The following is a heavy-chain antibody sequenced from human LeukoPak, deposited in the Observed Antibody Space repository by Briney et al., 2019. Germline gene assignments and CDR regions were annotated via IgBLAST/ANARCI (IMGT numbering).Heavy chain of an antibody. D-gene: IGHD3-22*01. V-gene: IGHV4-30-2*06. Sequence: SQTLSLTCTVSGDSITTVYSWSWIRQSPGKGLEWLGYLFHSGNTYYNPSLISRVTISIDPSKSHFSLKLTSVTAADTAIYYCVGNGYYSVEYWGQGTLVTVSS. CDR1: GDSITTVYS. CDR3: VGNGYYSVEY. J-gene: IGHJ4*02. CDR2: LFHSGNT.